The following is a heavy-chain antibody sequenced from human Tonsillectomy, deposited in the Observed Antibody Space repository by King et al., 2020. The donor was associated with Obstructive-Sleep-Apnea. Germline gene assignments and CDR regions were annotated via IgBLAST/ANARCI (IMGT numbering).Heavy chain of an antibody. D-gene: IGHD1-26*01. CDR1: GFTFSSYW. J-gene: IGHJ4*02. CDR3: ARVVVGAIFDY. CDR2: IKQDGSEK. Sequence: VQLVESGGGLVQPGGSLRLSCAASGFTFSSYWMSWVRQAPGKGLEWVANIKQDGSEKYYVDSVRGRFTISRDNAKNSLYLQMNSLRAEDTAVYYCARVVVGAIFDYWGQGTLVTVSS. V-gene: IGHV3-7*03.